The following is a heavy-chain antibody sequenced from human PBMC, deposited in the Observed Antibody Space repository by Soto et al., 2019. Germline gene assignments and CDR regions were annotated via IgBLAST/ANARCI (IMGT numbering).Heavy chain of an antibody. CDR2: ISGSGGST. D-gene: IGHD3-10*01. CDR3: AKGANYYGSGSYYNWFDP. J-gene: IGHJ5*02. V-gene: IGHV3-23*01. Sequence: GGSLRLSCAASGFTFSSYAMSWVRQAPGKGLEWVSAISGSGGSTYYADSVKGRFTISRDNSKNTLYLHMNSLRAEDTAVYYCAKGANYYGSGSYYNWFDPWGQGTLVTVSS. CDR1: GFTFSSYA.